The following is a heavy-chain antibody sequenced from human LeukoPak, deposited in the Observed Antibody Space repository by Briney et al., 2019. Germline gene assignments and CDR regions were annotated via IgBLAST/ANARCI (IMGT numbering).Heavy chain of an antibody. CDR1: GFTFSNYW. CDR3: ARVLRYCSGGNCYSGGLGYMDV. V-gene: IGHV3-7*01. Sequence: GGSLRLSCAASGFTFSNYWMSWVRQAPGKGLEWVANIKEDGSEKYYVDSVKGRFTISRDNAKNSLSLQVNSLSAEDTAVYYCARVLRYCSGGNCYSGGLGYMDVWGKGTTVTISS. D-gene: IGHD2-15*01. J-gene: IGHJ6*03. CDR2: IKEDGSEK.